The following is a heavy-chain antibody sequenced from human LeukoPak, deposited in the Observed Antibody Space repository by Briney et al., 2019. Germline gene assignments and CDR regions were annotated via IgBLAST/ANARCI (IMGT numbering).Heavy chain of an antibody. CDR1: GYTFTSYA. J-gene: IGHJ5*02. CDR3: ARGGIVGATTEFDP. V-gene: IGHV1-3*01. D-gene: IGHD1-26*01. Sequence: GASVKVSCKASGYTFTSYAMHWVRQAPGQRLEWMGWINAGNGNTKYSQKFQGRVTITRDTSASTAYMELSSLRSEDTAVYYCARGGIVGATTEFDPWGQGTLVTVSS. CDR2: INAGNGNT.